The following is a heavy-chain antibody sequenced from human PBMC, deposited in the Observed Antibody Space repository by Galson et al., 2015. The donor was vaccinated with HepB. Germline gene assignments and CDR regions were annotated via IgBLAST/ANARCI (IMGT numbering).Heavy chain of an antibody. CDR2: IGADNGNT. CDR1: GYTFSHYG. CDR3: ARDFLYSSRWYISVYYGMDV. D-gene: IGHD6-13*01. V-gene: IGHV1-18*01. J-gene: IGHJ6*01. Sequence: SVKVSCKASGYTFSHYGISWVRQAPGQGLEWMGWIGADNGNTNYARELQGRVTIITDTSTTTAHMELRSLRSDDTAVYYCARDFLYSSRWYISVYYGMDVWGQGTTVTVSS.